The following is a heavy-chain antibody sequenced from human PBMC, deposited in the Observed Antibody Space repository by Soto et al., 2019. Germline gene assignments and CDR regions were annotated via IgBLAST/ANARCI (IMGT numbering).Heavy chain of an antibody. J-gene: IGHJ4*02. Sequence: LRLSCAASGFTFSSYGMHWVRQAPGKGLEWVAVISYDGSNKYYADSVKGRFTISRDNSKNTLYLQMNSLRAEDTAVYYCAKDGSYSSSWYDYWGQGTLVTV. CDR1: GFTFSSYG. V-gene: IGHV3-30*18. CDR3: AKDGSYSSSWYDY. CDR2: ISYDGSNK. D-gene: IGHD6-13*01.